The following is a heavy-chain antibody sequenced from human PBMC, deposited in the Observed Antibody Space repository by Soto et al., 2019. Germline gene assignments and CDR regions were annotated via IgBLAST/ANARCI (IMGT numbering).Heavy chain of an antibody. CDR2: IYTSGST. V-gene: IGHV4-4*07. CDR1: GGSISSYY. CDR3: ARADPDASVGY. J-gene: IGHJ4*02. D-gene: IGHD2-15*01. Sequence: PSETLSLTCTVSGGSISSYYWSWIRQPAGKGLEWIGRIYTSGSTNYNPSIKSRVTMSVDTSKNQFSLRMNSMIAADTAVYYCARADPDASVGYWGQGTLVTVSS.